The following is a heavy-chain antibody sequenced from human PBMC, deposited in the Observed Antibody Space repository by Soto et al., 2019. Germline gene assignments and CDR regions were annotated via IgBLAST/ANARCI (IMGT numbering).Heavy chain of an antibody. CDR1: GFTFSNYA. V-gene: IGHV3-23*01. CDR2: ISGSGGST. CDR3: SRAGILTTPYYFDY. Sequence: PGGSLRLSCEASGFTFSNYAMSWVRQAPGKGLEWVSVISGSGGSTYYADSVKGRFTISRDNSKNTLFLQMNSLKTEDTAVYYCSRAGILTTPYYFDYWGQGTLVTVSS. J-gene: IGHJ4*01. D-gene: IGHD4-4*01.